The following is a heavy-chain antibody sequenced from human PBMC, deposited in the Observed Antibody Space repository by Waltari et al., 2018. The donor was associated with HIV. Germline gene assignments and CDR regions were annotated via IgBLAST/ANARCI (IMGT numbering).Heavy chain of an antibody. CDR3: TRSDGMATTLLHY. CDR2: ILPKSGDT. Sequence: QVQLVQSGAEVKRPGASVTVSCTASGYTFSEYYIHWVRQAPGQGLEWMGWILPKSGDTRFAQEFQGRLTLTGDTSISTAYMELNRLTTDDTAVYYCTRSDGMATTLLHYWGQGTLVTVSS. CDR1: GYTFSEYY. D-gene: IGHD5-12*01. J-gene: IGHJ4*02. V-gene: IGHV1-2*02.